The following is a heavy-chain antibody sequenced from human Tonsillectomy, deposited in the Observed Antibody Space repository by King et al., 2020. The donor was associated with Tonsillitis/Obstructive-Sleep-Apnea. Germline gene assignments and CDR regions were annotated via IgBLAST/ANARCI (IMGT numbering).Heavy chain of an antibody. D-gene: IGHD5-18*01. Sequence: QLQESGPGLVKPSETLSLTCTVSGGSISSCSYYWGWIRQPPGKGLEWIGRFYYNGSIYYNPSLKSRVTISVDTSKNQFSLKLSSVTAADTAIYYCARLRVDTGMRRWPFDNWGQGTLVTVSS. V-gene: IGHV4-39*01. J-gene: IGHJ5*02. CDR1: GGSISSCSYY. CDR3: ARLRVDTGMRRWPFDN. CDR2: FYYNGSI.